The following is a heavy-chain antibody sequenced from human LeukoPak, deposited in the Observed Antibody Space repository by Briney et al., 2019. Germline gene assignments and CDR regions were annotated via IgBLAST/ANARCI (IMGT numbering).Heavy chain of an antibody. J-gene: IGHJ3*02. D-gene: IGHD3-10*01. CDR1: GGTFSSYA. Sequence: SVKVSCKASGGTFSSYAISWVRQAPGQGLEWMGGIIPIFGTANYAQKFQGRVTITTDESTSTAYMELSSLRSEDTAVYYCARDRFGGTMVRGVIRLNAFDIWGQGTMVTVSS. CDR2: IIPIFGTA. CDR3: ARDRFGGTMVRGVIRLNAFDI. V-gene: IGHV1-69*05.